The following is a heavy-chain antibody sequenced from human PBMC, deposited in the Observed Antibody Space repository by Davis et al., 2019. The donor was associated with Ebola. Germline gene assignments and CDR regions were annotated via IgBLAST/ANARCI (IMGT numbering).Heavy chain of an antibody. Sequence: GESLKISCAASGFTFTSSAMSWVRQAPRKGLGWVSAISASGGSTYYAASVRGRFTISRDISKNTLYLQMNSLRAEDTALYYCAKGRAHDAFDVWGPGTMVTVSS. CDR1: GFTFTSSA. CDR2: ISASGGST. CDR3: AKGRAHDAFDV. V-gene: IGHV3-23*01. J-gene: IGHJ3*01.